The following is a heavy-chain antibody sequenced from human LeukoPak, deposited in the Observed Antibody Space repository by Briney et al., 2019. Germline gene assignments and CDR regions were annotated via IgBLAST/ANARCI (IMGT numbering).Heavy chain of an antibody. CDR2: ISSSSNTI. J-gene: IGHJ3*02. D-gene: IGHD3-3*01. V-gene: IGHV3-48*01. Sequence: GGSLRLSCAASGFTFSSYSMNWVRQAPGKGLEWVSYISSSSNTIYYADSVKGRFTISRDNAKNSLYLQMNSLRAEDTAVYYWARDSPYESRFDIWGQRTMVTVAS. CDR3: ARDSPYESRFDI. CDR1: GFTFSSYS.